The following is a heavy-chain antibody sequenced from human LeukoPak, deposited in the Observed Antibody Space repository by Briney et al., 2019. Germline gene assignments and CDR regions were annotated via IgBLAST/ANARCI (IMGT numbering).Heavy chain of an antibody. Sequence: GGSLRLSCAASGFTVSSNHMSWVRQAPGKGLKWVSVIYRGGSTYYADSVKGRFTISRDNSKNTLYLQMNSLRAEDTAAYYCARVQTTSVYYYGMDVWGQGTTVTVSS. CDR2: IYRGGST. J-gene: IGHJ6*02. CDR3: ARVQTTSVYYYGMDV. V-gene: IGHV3-53*01. CDR1: GFTVSSNH. D-gene: IGHD4-17*01.